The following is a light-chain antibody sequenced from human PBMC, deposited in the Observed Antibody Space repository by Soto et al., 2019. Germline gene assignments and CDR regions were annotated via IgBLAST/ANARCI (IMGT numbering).Light chain of an antibody. J-gene: IGLJ3*02. CDR3: SSYTSSGV. Sequence: QSALTQPASVSGSPGQSITISCTGTSSDVGHNYVSWYQQHAGKAPKLILYEVSYRPSGVSTRFSGSKSGNTASLTISGLQAEDEADYYCSSYTSSGVFGGGTKLTVL. V-gene: IGLV2-14*01. CDR1: SSDVGHNY. CDR2: EVS.